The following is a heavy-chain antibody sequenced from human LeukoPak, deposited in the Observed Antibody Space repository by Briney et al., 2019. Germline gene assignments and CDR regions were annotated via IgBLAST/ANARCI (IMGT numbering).Heavy chain of an antibody. Sequence: ASVKVSCKASGYTFTDYYIHWVRQAPGQGLEWMGWINPNSGGTNYAQKFQGRVTLTRDTSISTAYMELNSLRSDDTAVYYCAKGPRIAVAGKGSRERRYYYYYYMDVWGKGTTVTISS. CDR1: GYTFTDYY. D-gene: IGHD6-19*01. V-gene: IGHV1-2*02. CDR3: AKGPRIAVAGKGSRERRYYYYYYMDV. J-gene: IGHJ6*03. CDR2: INPNSGGT.